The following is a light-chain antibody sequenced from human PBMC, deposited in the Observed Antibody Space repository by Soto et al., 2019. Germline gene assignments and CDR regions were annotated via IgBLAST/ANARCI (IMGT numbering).Light chain of an antibody. CDR3: QQYNTYPLT. CDR1: QTISSW. J-gene: IGKJ4*01. Sequence: DIQMTQSPSTLSASVGDRVTITCRASQTISSWLAWYQQRPGKAPNLLIYKASTLQSGVPSRLSGSGSGTEFSLTISSLQPDDFATYYCQQYNTYPLTFGGGTTVEIK. V-gene: IGKV1-5*03. CDR2: KAS.